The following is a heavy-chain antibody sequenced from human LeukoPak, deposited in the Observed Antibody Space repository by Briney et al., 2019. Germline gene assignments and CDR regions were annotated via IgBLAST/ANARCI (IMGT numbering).Heavy chain of an antibody. CDR3: AKDGPTRRGYYFDYFDY. CDR2: ISYDGSNK. CDR1: GFTFSSYG. V-gene: IGHV3-30*18. Sequence: GGSLRLSCAASGFTFSSYGMHWVRQAPGKGLEWVAVISYDGSNKYYADSVKGRFTISRDNSKNTLYLQMNSLRAEDTAVYYCAKDGPTRRGYYFDYFDYWGQGTLVTVSS. J-gene: IGHJ4*02. D-gene: IGHD3-22*01.